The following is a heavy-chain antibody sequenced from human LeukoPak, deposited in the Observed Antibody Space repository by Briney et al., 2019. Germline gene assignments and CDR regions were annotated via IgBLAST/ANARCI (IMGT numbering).Heavy chain of an antibody. CDR1: GYTFTGYY. J-gene: IGHJ5*02. D-gene: IGHD3-9*01. V-gene: IGHV1-2*02. CDR2: INPNGADT. CDR3: ARDFSAGYYDILTGYSNWFDP. Sequence: ASVKVSCKASGYTFTGYYMHWVRQAPGQRLEWMGWINPNGADTNYAQKFQGRVTMTRDTSISTAYMELSRLRSDDTAVYYCARDFSAGYYDILTGYSNWFDPWGQGTLVTVSS.